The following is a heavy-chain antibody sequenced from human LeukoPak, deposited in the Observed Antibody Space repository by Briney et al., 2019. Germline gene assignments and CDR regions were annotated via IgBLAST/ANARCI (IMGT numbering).Heavy chain of an antibody. Sequence: SETLSLTCTVSGGSISSYYWSWIRQPPGKGMEWIGYIYYSGSTNYNPSLKSRVTISVDTSKNQFSLKLSSVTAADTAVYYCARGEVVVAATPFDPWGQGTLVTVSS. CDR3: ARGEVVVAATPFDP. CDR2: IYYSGST. CDR1: GGSISSYY. D-gene: IGHD2-15*01. J-gene: IGHJ5*02. V-gene: IGHV4-59*01.